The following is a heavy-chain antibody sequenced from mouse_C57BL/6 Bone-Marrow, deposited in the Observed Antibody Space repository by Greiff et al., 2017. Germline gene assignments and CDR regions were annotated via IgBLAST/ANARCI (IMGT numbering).Heavy chain of an antibody. V-gene: IGHV1-26*01. D-gene: IGHD1-1*01. CDR1: GYTFTDYY. Sequence: EVKLQQSGPELVKPGASVKISCKASGYTFTDYYMNWVKQSHGKSLEWIGDINPNNGGTSYNQKFKGKATLTVDKSSSTAYMELRSLTSEDSAVYYCAREDYYDSSFDYWGQGTTLTVSS. J-gene: IGHJ2*01. CDR2: INPNNGGT. CDR3: AREDYYDSSFDY.